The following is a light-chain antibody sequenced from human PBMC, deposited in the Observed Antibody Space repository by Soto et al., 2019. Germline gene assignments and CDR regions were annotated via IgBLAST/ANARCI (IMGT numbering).Light chain of an antibody. J-gene: IGKJ1*01. V-gene: IGKV1-5*01. CDR2: GAS. CDR1: QSVSIW. Sequence: DIPMTQSPSTLSASVGDRVTFTCRASQSVSIWLAWYQQKPGKAPKLLISGASTLESGVTSRFSGSGYVTEFTLNVSSVQYYDFATYYCEQYKNYLTFGQGTKVEIK. CDR3: EQYKNYLT.